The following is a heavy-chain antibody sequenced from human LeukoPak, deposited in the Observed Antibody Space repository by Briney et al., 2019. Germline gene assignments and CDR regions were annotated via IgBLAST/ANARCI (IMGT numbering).Heavy chain of an antibody. CDR1: GGSIVSYY. CDR3: ARDGGSGWTGFDY. V-gene: IGHV4-59*01. J-gene: IGHJ4*02. D-gene: IGHD6-19*01. Sequence: PSETLSLTCPVFGGSIVSYYWSWIRQPPGKGLEWIGYIYYNDRTNYNPSLKSRVTISVDTSTNQLALKLSSVTAADTAVYYCARDGGSGWTGFDYWGQGSLVTVSS. CDR2: IYYNDRT.